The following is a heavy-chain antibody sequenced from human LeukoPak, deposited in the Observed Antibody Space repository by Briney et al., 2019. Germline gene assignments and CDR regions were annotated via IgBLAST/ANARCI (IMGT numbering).Heavy chain of an antibody. D-gene: IGHD6-19*01. Sequence: GGSLRLSCTASGFTFSSYNMNWVRQAPGKGLEWVSYISYSSSTRYYADSVKGRFTISRDNAKNSLYLQINSPRDEDMAVYYCVRVGSEWLVNDYWGQGALVTVSS. CDR1: GFTFSSYN. J-gene: IGHJ4*02. CDR3: VRVGSEWLVNDY. CDR2: ISYSSSTR. V-gene: IGHV3-48*02.